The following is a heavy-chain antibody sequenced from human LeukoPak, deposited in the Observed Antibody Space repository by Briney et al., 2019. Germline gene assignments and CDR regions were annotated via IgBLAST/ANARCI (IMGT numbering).Heavy chain of an antibody. V-gene: IGHV3-7*01. D-gene: IGHD3-3*01. CDR3: ASGLYDFWSGHAKARGNY. J-gene: IGHJ4*02. Sequence: GGSLRLSCAASGFTFSSYWMSWVRQAPGKGLEWVANIKQDGSEKYYVDSVKGRFTISRDNAKNSLYLQMNSLRAEDTAVYYCASGLYDFWSGHAKARGNYWGQGTLVTVSS. CDR1: GFTFSSYW. CDR2: IKQDGSEK.